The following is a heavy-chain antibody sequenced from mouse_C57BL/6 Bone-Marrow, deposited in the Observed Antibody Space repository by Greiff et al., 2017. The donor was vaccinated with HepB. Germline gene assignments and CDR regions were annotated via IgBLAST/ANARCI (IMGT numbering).Heavy chain of an antibody. CDR2: IYPRSGNT. CDR1: GYTFTSYG. D-gene: IGHD2-4*01. J-gene: IGHJ2*01. Sequence: VHLVESGAELARPGASVKLSCKASGYTFTSYGISWVKQRTGQGLEWIGEIYPRSGNTYYNEKFKGKATLTADKSSSTAYMELRSLTSEDSAVYFCARAYYDYADYWGQGTTLTVSS. V-gene: IGHV1-81*01. CDR3: ARAYYDYADY.